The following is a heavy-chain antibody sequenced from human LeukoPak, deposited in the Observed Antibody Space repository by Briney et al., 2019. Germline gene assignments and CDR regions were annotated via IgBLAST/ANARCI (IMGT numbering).Heavy chain of an antibody. Sequence: SDTLSLTCTLSGRSISSSREECGWIRQPPGRGLGWTGSIDYRGSTYYKPFLKRRVTISVNTSINQLSLKLRPLTAADTAVYYCAKYTSDTPYMDVWGKGTTVTVSS. CDR3: AKYTSDTPYMDV. D-gene: IGHD2-2*01. CDR1: GRSISSSREE. J-gene: IGHJ6*03. CDR2: IDYRGST. V-gene: IGHV4-39*07.